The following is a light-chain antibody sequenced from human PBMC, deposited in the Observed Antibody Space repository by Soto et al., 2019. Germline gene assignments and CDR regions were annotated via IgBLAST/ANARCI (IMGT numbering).Light chain of an antibody. J-gene: IGLJ1*01. Sequence: QSALTQPASVSGSPGQSITISCTGTSSDVGGYNYVSWYQQHPGKAPKLMIYEVSNRPSGVSNRFSGSKSGKTASLTISGLQAEDEADYYSSSYTSSSPYVFGTGTKLTVL. CDR1: SSDVGGYNY. V-gene: IGLV2-14*01. CDR3: SSYTSSSPYV. CDR2: EVS.